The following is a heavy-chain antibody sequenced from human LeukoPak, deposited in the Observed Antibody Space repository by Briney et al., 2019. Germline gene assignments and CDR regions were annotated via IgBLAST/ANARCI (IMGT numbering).Heavy chain of an antibody. CDR3: ARRAGAYSHPYDY. V-gene: IGHV3-23*01. J-gene: IGHJ4*02. Sequence: GGSLRLSCAASGITFSSYGMSWVRQAPGKGLEWVSSISSTGGTTYYSDSVKGRFTISRDNSKNTLYLQMNSLRAEDTAVYYCARRAGAYSHPYDYWGQGTLVTVSS. CDR2: ISSTGGTT. D-gene: IGHD4/OR15-4a*01. CDR1: GITFSSYG.